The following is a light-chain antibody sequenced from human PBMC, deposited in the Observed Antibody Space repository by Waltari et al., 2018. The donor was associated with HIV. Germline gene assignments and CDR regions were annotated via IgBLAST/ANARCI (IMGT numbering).Light chain of an antibody. CDR2: AAS. CDR1: QTVHSN. J-gene: IGKJ2*01. CDR3: QQYHKWPET. V-gene: IGKV3-15*01. Sequence: EILMTQSPATLSVSPGGGGTLSCRASQTVHSNLAWFQQKPGQAPRLLIYAASTRATDIPDRFSASCSGTEFTLTISSLQSEDFAVYFCQQYHKWPETFGQGTKLEIK.